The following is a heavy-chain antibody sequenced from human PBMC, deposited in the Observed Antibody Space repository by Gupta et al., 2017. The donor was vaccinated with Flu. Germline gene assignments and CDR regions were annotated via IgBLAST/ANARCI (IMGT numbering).Heavy chain of an antibody. Sequence: EVQLVESGGGLVQPGGSVRLSCADSGFTFSDSWMTWDRQAPGKGLEWLANITQDGSTKKEGYSLKGRFTVSRDNAKDSLYLELDGVRAEDTAVYFGARNRGWEQFVNGGQGTLVTVSS. V-gene: IGHV3-7*01. CDR2: ITQDGSTK. D-gene: IGHD1-26*01. CDR1: GFTFSDSW. CDR3: ARNRGWEQFVN. J-gene: IGHJ4*02.